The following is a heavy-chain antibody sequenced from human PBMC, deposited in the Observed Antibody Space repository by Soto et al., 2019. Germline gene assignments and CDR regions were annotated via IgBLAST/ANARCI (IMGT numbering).Heavy chain of an antibody. J-gene: IGHJ6*03. Sequence: EVQLVESGGGLVQPGGSLRLSCAVSGFTFDEYAMHWVRQAPGKGLEWVSGISWKSGSVGYANSVKGRFTISRDNAKNSLYLQMNSLRAEDTALYYCAKDTMYGGNYYYYYMDVWGKGTGVSVSS. V-gene: IGHV3-9*01. D-gene: IGHD4-17*01. CDR2: ISWKSGSV. CDR1: GFTFDEYA. CDR3: AKDTMYGGNYYYYYMDV.